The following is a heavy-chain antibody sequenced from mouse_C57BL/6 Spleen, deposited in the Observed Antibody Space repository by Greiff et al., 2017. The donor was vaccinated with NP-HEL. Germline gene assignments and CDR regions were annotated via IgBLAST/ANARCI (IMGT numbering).Heavy chain of an antibody. V-gene: IGHV5-17*01. CDR1: GFTFSDYG. D-gene: IGHD4-1*01. J-gene: IGHJ3*01. CDR3: ARPQLTGHQAWFAY. Sequence: EVQRVESGGGLVKPGGSLKLSCAASGFTFSDYGMHWVRQAPEKGLEWVAYISSGSSTIYYADTVKGRFTISRDNAKNTLFLQMTSLRSEDTAMYYCARPQLTGHQAWFAYWGQGTLVTVTA. CDR2: ISSGSSTI.